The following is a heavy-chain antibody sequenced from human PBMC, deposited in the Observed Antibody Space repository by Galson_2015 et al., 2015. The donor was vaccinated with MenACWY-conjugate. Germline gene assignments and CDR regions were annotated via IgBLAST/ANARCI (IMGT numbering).Heavy chain of an antibody. CDR3: ARHPPGGRGMDV. CDR2: IDPHNSNT. D-gene: IGHD1-26*01. J-gene: IGHJ6*02. CDR1: GYSFTNYW. V-gene: IGHV5-51*01. Sequence: QSGAEVKKPGESLKISCKGSGYSFTNYWIGWVRQMPGRGLEWMGLIDPHNSNTSYSPSFQGQVTISADESISTAFLQWSSLKASDTAMYYCARHPPGGRGMDVWGRGTTVTVSS.